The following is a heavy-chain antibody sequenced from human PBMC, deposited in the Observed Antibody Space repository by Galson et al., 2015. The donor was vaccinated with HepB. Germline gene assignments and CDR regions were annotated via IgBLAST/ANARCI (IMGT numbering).Heavy chain of an antibody. J-gene: IGHJ4*02. Sequence: SLRLSCAASGFTFSSYWMHWVRQVPGKGLVWVSRINPDGSITNYADSVKGRFTISRDNAENSLHLQMNSLTDEDTAVYYCAREGYVSSWYRGFFDYWGQGTLVTVSS. CDR2: INPDGSIT. D-gene: IGHD6-13*01. CDR1: GFTFSSYW. CDR3: AREGYVSSWYRGFFDY. V-gene: IGHV3-74*01.